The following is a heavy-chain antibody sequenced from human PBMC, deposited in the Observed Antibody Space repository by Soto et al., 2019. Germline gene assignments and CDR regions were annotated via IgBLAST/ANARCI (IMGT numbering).Heavy chain of an antibody. J-gene: IGHJ6*02. CDR1: GYTFTGYY. CDR2: INPNSGGT. V-gene: IGHV1-2*04. D-gene: IGHD4-17*01. Sequence: QVQLVQSGAEVKKPGASVKVSCKASGYTFTGYYMHWVRQAPGQGLEWMGWINPNSGGTNYAQKFQGWVTMTRDTSISTAYMELSRLRSDDTAVYYCARGGLTNGKNYYYYGMDVWGQGTTVTVSS. CDR3: ARGGLTNGKNYYYYGMDV.